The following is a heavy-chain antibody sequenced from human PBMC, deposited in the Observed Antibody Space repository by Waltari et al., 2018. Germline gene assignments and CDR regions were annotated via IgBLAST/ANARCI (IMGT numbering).Heavy chain of an antibody. V-gene: IGHV4-59*01. CDR1: GGSISSYY. CDR2: IYYSGST. J-gene: IGHJ3*02. CDR3: ARDQESGHAFDI. Sequence: QVQLQESGPGLVKPSETLSLTCTVYGGSISSYYWSWIRQPPGKGLEWIGYIYYSGSTNYNPSLKSRVTISVDTSKNQFSLKLSSVTAADTAVYYCARDQESGHAFDIWGQGTMVTVSS.